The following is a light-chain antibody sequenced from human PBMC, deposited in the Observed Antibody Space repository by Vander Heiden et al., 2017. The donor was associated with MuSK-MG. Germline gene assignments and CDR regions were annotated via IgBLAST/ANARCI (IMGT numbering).Light chain of an antibody. Sequence: EIVMTQSPLSLPVTPGESASISCRSSQSLLHSNGYNYLDWYLQKPGQSPQLLISLGSNRASGVPDRFSGSGSGTDFTLKISRVEAEDVGVYYCMQSLQTPPTFGQGTRLEIK. CDR2: LGS. J-gene: IGKJ5*01. CDR3: MQSLQTPPT. CDR1: QSLLHSNGYNY. V-gene: IGKV2-28*01.